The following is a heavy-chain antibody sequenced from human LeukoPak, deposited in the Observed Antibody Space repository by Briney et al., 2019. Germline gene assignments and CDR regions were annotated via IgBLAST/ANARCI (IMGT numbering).Heavy chain of an antibody. CDR2: ISSSSSYI. Sequence: GGSLRLSCAASGFTFSSYSMNWVRQAPGKGLEWVSSISSSSSYIYYADSVKGRFTISRDNAKNSLYLQMNSLRAEDTAVYYCARDLDSSGWFDYWGQGTPVTVSS. D-gene: IGHD6-19*01. CDR3: ARDLDSSGWFDY. J-gene: IGHJ4*02. V-gene: IGHV3-21*01. CDR1: GFTFSSYS.